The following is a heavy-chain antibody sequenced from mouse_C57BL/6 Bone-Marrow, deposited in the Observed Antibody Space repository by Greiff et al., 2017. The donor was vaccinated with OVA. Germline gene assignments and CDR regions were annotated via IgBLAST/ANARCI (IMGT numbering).Heavy chain of an antibody. CDR3: TRSYDGYYRYWFAY. CDR1: GYTFTDYE. CDR2: IDPETGGT. D-gene: IGHD2-3*01. J-gene: IGHJ3*01. V-gene: IGHV1-15*01. Sequence: VQVVESGAELVRPGASVTLSCKASGYTFTDYEMHWVKQTPVHGLEWIGAIDPETGGTAYNQKFKGKAILTADKSSSTAYMELRSLTSEDSAVYYCTRSYDGYYRYWFAYWGQGTLVTVSA.